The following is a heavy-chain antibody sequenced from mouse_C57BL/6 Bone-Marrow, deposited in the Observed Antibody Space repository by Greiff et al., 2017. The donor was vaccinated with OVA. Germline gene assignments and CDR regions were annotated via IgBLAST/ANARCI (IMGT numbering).Heavy chain of an antibody. V-gene: IGHV5-15*01. CDR2: ISNLAYSI. Sequence: EVKLVESGGGLVQPGGSLKLSCAASGFTFSDYGMAWVRQAPRKGPEGVAFISNLAYSIYYAETVTGRFTISRENAKNTLYLEMRSLRSEDTAMYYCARLRGDGYYVRYFDVWGTGTTVTVSS. J-gene: IGHJ1*03. CDR3: ARLRGDGYYVRYFDV. CDR1: GFTFSDYG. D-gene: IGHD2-3*01.